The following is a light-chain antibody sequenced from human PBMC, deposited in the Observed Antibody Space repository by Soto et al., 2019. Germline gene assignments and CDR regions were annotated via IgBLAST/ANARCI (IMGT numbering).Light chain of an antibody. J-gene: IGKJ1*01. Sequence: EIVLTQSPATLSLSPGERATLSCRASQSVSSYLAWYQQKPGQAPRLLIYDASDRATGIPARFSGSGFGTEFTLTITSLQSEDFALYYCQQYNNWPPPCTFGQGTKVDIK. CDR2: DAS. CDR3: QQYNNWPPPCT. CDR1: QSVSSY. V-gene: IGKV3-11*01.